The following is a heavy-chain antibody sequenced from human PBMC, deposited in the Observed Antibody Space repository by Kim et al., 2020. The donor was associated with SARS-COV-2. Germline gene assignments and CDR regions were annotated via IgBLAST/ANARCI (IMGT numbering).Heavy chain of an antibody. D-gene: IGHD2-2*02. CDR2: IYYSGST. J-gene: IGHJ4*02. V-gene: IGHV4-31*03. CDR3: ARVTYQPLLYFLAD. Sequence: SETLSLTCTVSGGSISSGGYYWSWIRQHPGKGLEWIGYIYYSGSTYYNPSLKSRVTISVDTSKNQFSLKLSSVTAADTAMYYCARVTYQPLLYFLADWGQGTLVTVSS. CDR1: GGSISSGGYY.